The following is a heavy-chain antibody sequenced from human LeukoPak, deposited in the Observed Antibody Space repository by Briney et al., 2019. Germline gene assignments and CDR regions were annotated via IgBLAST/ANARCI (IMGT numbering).Heavy chain of an antibody. D-gene: IGHD2/OR15-2a*01. Sequence: GGSLRLSCAASGFTFSSYAMSWVRQAPGKGLEWVSYISGSGGSTYYADSVKGRFTISRDNSKNTLYLQMNSLRDEDTAVYYCAKDATNTYLRILSGPEDPDYWGQGTLVTVSS. CDR3: AKDATNTYLRILSGPEDPDY. CDR1: GFTFSSYA. J-gene: IGHJ4*02. V-gene: IGHV3-23*01. CDR2: ISGSGGST.